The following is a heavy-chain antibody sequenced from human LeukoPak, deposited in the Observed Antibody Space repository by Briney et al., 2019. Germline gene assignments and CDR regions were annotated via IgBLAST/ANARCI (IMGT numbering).Heavy chain of an antibody. CDR2: INHSGST. CDR1: GGSFSGYY. J-gene: IGHJ5*02. Sequence: SETLSLTCAVYGGSFSGYYWSWIRQPPGKGLEWIGEINHSGSTNYNPSLKSRVTISVDTSKNQFSLKLSSVTAADTAVYYCARDRDYYDSSGYYSPWGQGTLVTVSS. V-gene: IGHV4-34*01. CDR3: ARDRDYYDSSGYYSP. D-gene: IGHD3-22*01.